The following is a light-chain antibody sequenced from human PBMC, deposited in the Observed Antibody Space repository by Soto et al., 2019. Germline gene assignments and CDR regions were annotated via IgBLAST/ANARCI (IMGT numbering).Light chain of an antibody. CDR2: DVS. J-gene: IGLJ1*01. V-gene: IGLV2-11*01. Sequence: QSVLTQPRPVSGSPGQSVTISCTGTSSDVAKYDYVSWYQQSPGKAPKLLIYDVSKRPSGVPDRFSGSKFGITASLIISDLRAEDDADYFCCSHAGSYTFVFGTGTKLTVL. CDR1: SSDVAKYDY. CDR3: CSHAGSYTFV.